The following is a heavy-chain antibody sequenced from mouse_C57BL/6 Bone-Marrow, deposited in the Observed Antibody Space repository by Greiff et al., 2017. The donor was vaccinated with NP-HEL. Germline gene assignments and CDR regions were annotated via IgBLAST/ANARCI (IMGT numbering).Heavy chain of an antibody. V-gene: IGHV1-82*01. Sequence: QVQLQQSGPELVKPGASVKISCKASGYAFSSSWMNWVKQRPGKGLEWIGRIYPGDGDTNYNGKFKGKATLTADKSSSTAYRQLSSLTSEDSAVYFCARREGTTVVAHWYFDVWGTGTTVTVSS. J-gene: IGHJ1*03. D-gene: IGHD1-1*01. CDR3: ARREGTTVVAHWYFDV. CDR1: GYAFSSSW. CDR2: IYPGDGDT.